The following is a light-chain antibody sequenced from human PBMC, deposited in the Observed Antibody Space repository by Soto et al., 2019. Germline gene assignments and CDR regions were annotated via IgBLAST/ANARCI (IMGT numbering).Light chain of an antibody. CDR1: QSISSW. CDR2: DAS. CDR3: QQSWT. V-gene: IGKV1-5*01. Sequence: DIQLTQSPSILSASVDDRVTITCRASQSISSWLAWYQQKPGKATKLLVYDASSLESGVTSGFSGSGSGTEFTLTISSLQPDDFATYFCQQSWTFGQGTKVDI. J-gene: IGKJ1*01.